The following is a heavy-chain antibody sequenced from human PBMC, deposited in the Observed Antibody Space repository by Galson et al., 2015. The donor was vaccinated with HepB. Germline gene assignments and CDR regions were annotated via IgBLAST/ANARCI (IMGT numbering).Heavy chain of an antibody. J-gene: IGHJ4*02. Sequence: SLRLSCAASGFTFSSYGMHWVRQAPGKGLEWVAVISYDGSNKYYADSVKGRFTISRDNSKNTLYLQMNSLRAEDTAVYYCAKDDGDTAMGQYFDYWGQGTLVTVSS. V-gene: IGHV3-30*18. CDR1: GFTFSSYG. D-gene: IGHD5-18*01. CDR3: AKDDGDTAMGQYFDY. CDR2: ISYDGSNK.